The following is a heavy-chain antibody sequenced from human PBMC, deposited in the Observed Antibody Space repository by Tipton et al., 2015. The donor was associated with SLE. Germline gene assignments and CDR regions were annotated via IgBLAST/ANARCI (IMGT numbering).Heavy chain of an antibody. CDR3: AKDLSVQGAGDYFDY. V-gene: IGHV3-30*02. Sequence: GSLRLSCAASGFTFSSYGMHWVRQAPGKGLEWVAFIRYDGSNKYYADSVKGRFTISRDNSKNTLYLQMNSLRAEDTAVYYCAKDLSVQGAGDYFDYWGQGTLVTVSS. J-gene: IGHJ4*02. D-gene: IGHD3-10*01. CDR1: GFTFSSYG. CDR2: IRYDGSNK.